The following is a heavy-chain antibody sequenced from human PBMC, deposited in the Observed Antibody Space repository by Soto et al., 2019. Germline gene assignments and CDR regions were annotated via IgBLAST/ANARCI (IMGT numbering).Heavy chain of an antibody. D-gene: IGHD5-18*01. CDR2: IYPGDSDT. CDR3: ARGERGYSYGLNWFDP. V-gene: IGHV5-51*01. J-gene: IGHJ5*02. CDR1: GYSFTSYW. Sequence: GESLKISCKGSGYSFTSYWIGWVRQMPGKGLEWMGIIYPGDSDTRYSPSFQGQVTISADKSISTAYLQWSSLKASDTAMYYCARGERGYSYGLNWFDPWGQGTLVTVSS.